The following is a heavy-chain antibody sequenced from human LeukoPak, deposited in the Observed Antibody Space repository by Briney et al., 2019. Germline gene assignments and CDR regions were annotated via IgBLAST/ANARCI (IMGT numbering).Heavy chain of an antibody. Sequence: GGSLRLSCAASGFTFSSYARSWVRQAPGKGLDWVSAISGSGGNTYYADSVKGRFTISRDNSKSTLYLRMNSLRAEDTAVYYCAKDQYGGKPQYYFDFWGQGTLVTVSS. D-gene: IGHD4-23*01. V-gene: IGHV3-23*01. CDR1: GFTFSSYA. CDR3: AKDQYGGKPQYYFDF. CDR2: ISGSGGNT. J-gene: IGHJ4*02.